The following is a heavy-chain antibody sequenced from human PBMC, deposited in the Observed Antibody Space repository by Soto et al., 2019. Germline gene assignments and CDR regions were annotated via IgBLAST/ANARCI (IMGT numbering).Heavy chain of an antibody. CDR3: ARRRGGFGGGWTTPYFDY. Sequence: QITLKESGPTVVKPTQTLTLTCSLSGFSLNTGGVGVGWIRQPPGKALEWLAVIYWDDDKSWNPSLRDRLTINRDASDVQVVLTVTNMDPVDTGTYYCARRRGGFGGGWTTPYFDYWGQGNLVTVSS. CDR2: IYWDDDK. J-gene: IGHJ4*02. D-gene: IGHD6-19*01. CDR1: GFSLNTGGVG. V-gene: IGHV2-5*02.